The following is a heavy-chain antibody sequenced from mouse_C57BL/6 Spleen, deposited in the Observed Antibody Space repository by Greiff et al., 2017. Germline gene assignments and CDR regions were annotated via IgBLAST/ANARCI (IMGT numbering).Heavy chain of an antibody. V-gene: IGHV1-53*01. J-gene: IGHJ4*01. CDR2: INPSNGGT. CDR1: GYTFTSYW. CDR3: ARSHYYGSSYGYAMDY. Sequence: QVQLQQPGPELVKPGASVKLSCKASGYTFTSYWMHWVKQRPGQGLEWIGNINPSNGGTNYNEKFKSKATLTVDKSSSTAYMQLSSLTSEDSAVYYCARSHYYGSSYGYAMDYWGQGTSVTVSS. D-gene: IGHD1-1*01.